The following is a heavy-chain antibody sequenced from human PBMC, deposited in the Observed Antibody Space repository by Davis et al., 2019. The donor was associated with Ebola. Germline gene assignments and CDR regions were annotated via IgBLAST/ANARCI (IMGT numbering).Heavy chain of an antibody. V-gene: IGHV3-73*01. CDR2: IRSKANSYTT. CDR3: AVVIDPIDY. D-gene: IGHD2-21*01. CDR1: GFSFSGSA. J-gene: IGHJ4*02. Sequence: GGSLRLSCAASGFSFSGSAMHWVRQASGKGLEWVGRIRSKANSYTTAYAASVKGRFSISRDESKNTAYLQMNSLETEDTAVYYCAVVIDPIDYWGQGTLVTVSS.